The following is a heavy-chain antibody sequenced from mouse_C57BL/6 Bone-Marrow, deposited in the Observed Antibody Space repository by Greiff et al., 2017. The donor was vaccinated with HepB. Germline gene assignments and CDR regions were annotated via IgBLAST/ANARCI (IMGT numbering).Heavy chain of an antibody. V-gene: IGHV1-4*01. CDR1: GYTFTSYT. J-gene: IGHJ1*03. CDR2: INPSSGYT. Sequence: QVQLKQSGAELARPGASVKMSCKASGYTFTSYTMHWVKQRPGQGLEWIGYINPSSGYTKYNQKFKDKATLTADKSSSTAYMQLSSLTSEDSAVYYCAREGVHGSSSCWYFDVWGTGTTVTVSS. CDR3: AREGVHGSSSCWYFDV. D-gene: IGHD1-1*01.